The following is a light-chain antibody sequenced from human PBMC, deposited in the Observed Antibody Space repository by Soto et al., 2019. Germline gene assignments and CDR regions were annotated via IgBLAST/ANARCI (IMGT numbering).Light chain of an antibody. Sequence: EVVLTQSPATLSLSPGERATLSCRASQSVSSYLAWYQQKPGQAPRLLIYDASNRATGIPARFSGSGSGTDFXLTISSLEPEDFAVYYCQQRSDWPRTFGQGTKVEIK. CDR1: QSVSSY. CDR3: QQRSDWPRT. V-gene: IGKV3-11*01. J-gene: IGKJ1*01. CDR2: DAS.